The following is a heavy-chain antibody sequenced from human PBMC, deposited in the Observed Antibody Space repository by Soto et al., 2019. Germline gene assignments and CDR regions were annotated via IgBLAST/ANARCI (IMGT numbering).Heavy chain of an antibody. J-gene: IGHJ6*04. CDR1: GGTSSSYA. Sequence: QVQLVQSGAEVKKPGSSVKVSCKASGGTSSSYAISWVRQAPGQGLEWMGGIISTLGTANYAQKFQGRVQNGADEATSTEEMELSSLRYEDTSVYYCARDENYPRGKVHDFWSGRLYYGMDVWGEGATVAVGS. CDR3: ARDENYPRGKVHDFWSGRLYYGMDV. V-gene: IGHV1-69*01. CDR2: IISTLGTA. D-gene: IGHD3-3*01.